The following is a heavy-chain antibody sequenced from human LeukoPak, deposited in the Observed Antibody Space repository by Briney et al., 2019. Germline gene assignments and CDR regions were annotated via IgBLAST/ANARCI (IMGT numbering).Heavy chain of an antibody. CDR1: GFTFSSYA. J-gene: IGHJ6*02. CDR2: ISYDGSNK. V-gene: IGHV3-30-3*01. Sequence: GGSLRLSCAASGFTFSSYAMHWVRQAPGKGLEWVAVISYDGSNKYYADSVKGRFTISRDNSKNTLYLQMNSLRAEDTAVYYCARHTGRITIFGVVIRVSDYYYGMDVWGQGTTVTVSS. D-gene: IGHD3-3*01. CDR3: ARHTGRITIFGVVIRVSDYYYGMDV.